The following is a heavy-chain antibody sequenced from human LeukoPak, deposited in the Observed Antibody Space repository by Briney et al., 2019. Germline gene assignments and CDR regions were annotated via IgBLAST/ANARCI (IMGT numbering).Heavy chain of an antibody. CDR1: GFTFSSYA. CDR2: ISGSGGST. J-gene: IGHJ4*02. Sequence: GASLRLSCAASGFTFSSYAMSWVRQAPGKGLEWDSAISGSGGSTYYADSVKGRFTISRDNSKNTLYLQMNSLRAEDTAVYYCAQRGDYYDSSGYVYWGQGTLVTVSS. CDR3: AQRGDYYDSSGYVY. V-gene: IGHV3-23*01. D-gene: IGHD3-22*01.